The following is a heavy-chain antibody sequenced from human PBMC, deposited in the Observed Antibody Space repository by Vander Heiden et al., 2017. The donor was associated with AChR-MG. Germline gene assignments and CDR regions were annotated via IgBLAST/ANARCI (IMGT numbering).Heavy chain of an antibody. V-gene: IGHV1-2*04. CDR3: ARVPFSSSLRPAMGAFDI. D-gene: IGHD3-16*01. CDR1: GYTFTGYY. J-gene: IGHJ3*02. CDR2: INPNSGGT. Sequence: QVQLVQSGAEVKKPGASVKVSCKASGYTFTGYYMHWVRQAPGQGLEWMGWINPNSGGTNYAQKFQGWVTMTRDTSISTAYMELSRLRSDDTAVYYCARVPFSSSLRPAMGAFDIWGQGTMVTVSS.